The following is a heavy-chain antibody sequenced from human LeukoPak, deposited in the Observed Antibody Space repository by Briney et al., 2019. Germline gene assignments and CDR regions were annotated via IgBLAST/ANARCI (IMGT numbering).Heavy chain of an antibody. CDR1: GYSFTSYW. CDR3: ARPSFSSGWTGFDY. Sequence: GESLKISCKGSGYSFTSYWIGWVRQMPGKGLEWMGIIYPGDSDTRYSPSFQGQVTISADKSISTAYLQWSSLKASDSVIYYCARPSFSSGWTGFDYWGQGTLVTVSS. CDR2: IYPGDSDT. V-gene: IGHV5-51*01. D-gene: IGHD6-19*01. J-gene: IGHJ4*02.